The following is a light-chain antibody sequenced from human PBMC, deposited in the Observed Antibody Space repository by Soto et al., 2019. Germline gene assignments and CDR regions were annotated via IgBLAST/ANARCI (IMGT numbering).Light chain of an antibody. CDR3: QTWGTGIPV. V-gene: IGLV4-69*01. CDR2: LNSDGSH. J-gene: IGLJ7*01. CDR1: SGHSSYG. Sequence: QPVLTQSPSASASLGASVKLTCTLSSGHSSYGIAWHQQQPEKGPRYLMKLNSDGSHSKGGGIPDRFSGSSSGAERYLTISSLQSEDEADYYCQTWGTGIPVFGGGTQLTVL.